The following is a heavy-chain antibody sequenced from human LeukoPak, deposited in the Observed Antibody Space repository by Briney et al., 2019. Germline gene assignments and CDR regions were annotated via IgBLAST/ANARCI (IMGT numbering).Heavy chain of an antibody. CDR1: GYTFTGYY. V-gene: IGHV1-2*02. J-gene: IGHJ4*02. CDR2: INPNSGDT. CDR3: AVMVRGVIITFDY. D-gene: IGHD3-10*01. Sequence: ASVKVSCKASGYTFTGYYMHRVRQAPGQGLGWMGWINPNSGDTNYAQKFQGRVTMTRDTSISTAYMELSRLRSDDTAVYYCAVMVRGVIITFDYWGQGTLVTVSS.